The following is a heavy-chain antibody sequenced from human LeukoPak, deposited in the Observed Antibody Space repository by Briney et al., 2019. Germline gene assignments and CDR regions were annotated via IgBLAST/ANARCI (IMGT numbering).Heavy chain of an antibody. D-gene: IGHD3-22*01. V-gene: IGHV4-39*01. CDR2: IYYSGGT. CDR3: ARDSSGYYRIDY. Sequence: SETLSLTCTVSGGSISSSSYYWGWIRQPPGKGLEWIGSIYYSGGTYYNPSLKSRVTISVDTSKNQFSLKLSSVTAADTAVYYCARDSSGYYRIDYWGQGTLVTVSS. CDR1: GGSISSSSYY. J-gene: IGHJ4*02.